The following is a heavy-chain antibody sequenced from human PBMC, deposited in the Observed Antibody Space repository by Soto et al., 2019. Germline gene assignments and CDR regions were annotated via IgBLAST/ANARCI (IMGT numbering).Heavy chain of an antibody. CDR2: AFHTGGT. CDR1: NDSIRRYY. J-gene: IGHJ4*02. D-gene: IGHD6-13*01. Sequence: SETLSLTCTVSNDSIRRYYWSWIRQPPGRGLEWIGYAFHTGGTNYNPSLKSRVTISVDTSKNQFSLKLSSVTAADTAVYYCARRGSSSWHRNWGQGTLVTVSS. V-gene: IGHV4-59*01. CDR3: ARRGSSSWHRN.